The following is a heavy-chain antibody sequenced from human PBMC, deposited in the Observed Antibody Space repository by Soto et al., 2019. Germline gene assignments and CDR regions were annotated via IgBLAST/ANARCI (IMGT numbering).Heavy chain of an antibody. CDR3: ARLRASTWYMGGYLDY. V-gene: IGHV3-11*06. Sequence: QVELVESGGCLVKPGGSLRLSCAASGFTFSDYYMSWIRQAPGKGLEWVSYIVSSSTYTNYADSVKGRFTISRDNAKNSLYLEMNSLRAEDTAIYYCARLRASTWYMGGYLDYWGQGTLVTVSS. J-gene: IGHJ4*02. CDR1: GFTFSDYY. CDR2: IVSSSTYT. D-gene: IGHD6-13*01.